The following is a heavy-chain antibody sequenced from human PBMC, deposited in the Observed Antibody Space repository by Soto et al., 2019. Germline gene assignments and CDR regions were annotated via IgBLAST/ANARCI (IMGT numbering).Heavy chain of an antibody. CDR3: ARDLRVAPLGYYYYGMDV. V-gene: IGHV3-7*03. CDR2: IKNDGSEQ. Sequence: GGSLRLSCAASGFTFSTYYMTWVRQAPGKGLEWVASIKNDGSEQYYVDSVKGRFTISRDNAKNSLYLQMNSLRAEDTAVYYCARDLRVAPLGYYYYGMDVWGQGTTVTVSS. J-gene: IGHJ6*02. D-gene: IGHD5-12*01. CDR1: GFTFSTYY.